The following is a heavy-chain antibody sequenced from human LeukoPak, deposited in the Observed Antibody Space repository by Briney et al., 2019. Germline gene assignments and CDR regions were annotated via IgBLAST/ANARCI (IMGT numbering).Heavy chain of an antibody. CDR1: GFTFSNAW. D-gene: IGHD3-22*01. V-gene: IGHV3-15*01. CDR2: IKSKTDGGTT. Sequence: GGSLRLSCAASGFTFSNAWMSWVRQAPGKGLEWVGRIKSKTDGGTTDYAAPVKGRFTISRGDSKNTLYLQMNSLKTEDTAVYYCTTASTGVTYYYDSSGYPKLFDYWGQGTLVTVSS. CDR3: TTASTGVTYYYDSSGYPKLFDY. J-gene: IGHJ4*02.